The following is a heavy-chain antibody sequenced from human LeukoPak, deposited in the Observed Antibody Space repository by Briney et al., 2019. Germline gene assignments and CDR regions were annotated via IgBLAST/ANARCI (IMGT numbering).Heavy chain of an antibody. J-gene: IGHJ4*02. Sequence: SETLSLTCAVSGGSISSGDYSWSWIRQPPGKGLEWIGYMYYSGSTYSNLSLKSRVTISVDTSKNQFSLKLNSVTAADTAVYYCARSVHISAPFDVWGQGTLVTVSS. CDR1: GGSISSGDYS. V-gene: IGHV4-30-4*07. CDR2: MYYSGST. CDR3: ARSVHISAPFDV. D-gene: IGHD2-21*01.